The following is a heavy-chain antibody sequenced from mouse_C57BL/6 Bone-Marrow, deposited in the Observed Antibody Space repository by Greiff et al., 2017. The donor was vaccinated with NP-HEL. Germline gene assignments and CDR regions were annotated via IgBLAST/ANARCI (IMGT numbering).Heavy chain of an antibody. CDR1: GYTFTSYW. J-gene: IGHJ1*03. V-gene: IGHV1-55*01. CDR3: ARLGDYYGAGGYFDV. CDR2: IYPGSGST. D-gene: IGHD1-1*01. Sequence: QVQLQQPGAELVKPGASVKMSCKASGYTFTSYWITWVKQRPGQGLEWIGDIYPGSGSTNYNEKFKSKATLTVDTSSSTAYMQLSSLSSEDSAVYYCARLGDYYGAGGYFDVWGTGTTVTVSS.